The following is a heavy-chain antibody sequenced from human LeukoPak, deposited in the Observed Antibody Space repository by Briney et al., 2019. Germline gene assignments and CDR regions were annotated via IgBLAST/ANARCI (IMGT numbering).Heavy chain of an antibody. D-gene: IGHD5-18*01. V-gene: IGHV3-30*18. CDR3: AKADTAMATGMFDY. CDR2: ISYDGSNK. Sequence: GRSLRLSCAASGFTFSSYGMHWVRQAPGKGLEWVAVISYDGSNKYYADSVKGRFTISRDNSKNTLYLQMNSLRAEDTAVYYCAKADTAMATGMFDYWGQGTLVTVSS. J-gene: IGHJ4*02. CDR1: GFTFSSYG.